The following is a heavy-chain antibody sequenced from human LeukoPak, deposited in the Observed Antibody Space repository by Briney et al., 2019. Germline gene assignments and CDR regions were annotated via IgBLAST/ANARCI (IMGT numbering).Heavy chain of an antibody. CDR1: GGSVSSYL. J-gene: IGHJ4*02. V-gene: IGHV4-59*02. Sequence: SETLSLTCTVSGGSVSSYLWSWIRQPPGKGLEWIGYIYHTGNTNYNPSLKSRATISVDTSKNQFSLKVTSVTAADTAVYYCAREASGSGTFYFDSWGQGTLVTVSS. CDR3: AREASGSGTFYFDS. CDR2: IYHTGNT.